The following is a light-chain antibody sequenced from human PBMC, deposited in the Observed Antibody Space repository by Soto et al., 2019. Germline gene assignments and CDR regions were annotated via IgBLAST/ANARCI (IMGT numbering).Light chain of an antibody. CDR1: QSVSRDY. Sequence: EIVLTQSPGTLSLSPGERATLSCRASQSVSRDYLAWYQQKPGQAPRLLIYGASSRAPGIPDRFSGSGSGTDITLTVSGLEPEDFAVYYCQQYGSSPTFGGGTKVDIK. J-gene: IGKJ4*01. V-gene: IGKV3-20*01. CDR3: QQYGSSPT. CDR2: GAS.